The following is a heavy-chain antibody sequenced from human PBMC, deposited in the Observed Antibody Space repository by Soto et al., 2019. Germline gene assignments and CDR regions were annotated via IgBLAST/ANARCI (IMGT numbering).Heavy chain of an antibody. CDR1: GYTFTSYG. CDR2: ISAYNGNT. J-gene: IGHJ4*02. V-gene: IGHV1-18*04. CDR3: ARDSPLLWFGELLSPSFDY. Sequence: ASVKVSCKASGYTFTSYGISWVRRAPGQGLEWMGWISAYNGNTNYAQKLQGRVTMTTDTSTSTAYMELRSLRSDDTAVYYCARDSPLLWFGELLSPSFDYWGQGTLVTVSS. D-gene: IGHD3-10*01.